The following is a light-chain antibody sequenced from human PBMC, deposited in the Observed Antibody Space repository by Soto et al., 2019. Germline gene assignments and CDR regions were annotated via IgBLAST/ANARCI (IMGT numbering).Light chain of an antibody. J-gene: IGKJ1*01. Sequence: EVVMTQYPLSLPVTLGHPASISCRSSQSLVYSDGNTYLNWFQQRPGQSPRRLIYKVSNRDSGVPDRFRGSGSGTDCTLTISSLQPEDLATYYCQQSYSTPETFGQGTNVDIK. V-gene: IGKV2-30*01. CDR2: KVS. CDR1: QSLVYSDGNTY. CDR3: QQSYSTPET.